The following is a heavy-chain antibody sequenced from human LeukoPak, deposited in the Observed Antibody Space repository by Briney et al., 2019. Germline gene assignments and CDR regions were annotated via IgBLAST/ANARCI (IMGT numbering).Heavy chain of an antibody. CDR1: GYIFTSQW. J-gene: IGHJ4*02. CDR2: IYPGDSDA. V-gene: IGHV5-51*01. CDR3: ARHGLSSGWSPDY. Sequence: GESLKISCQASGYIFTSQWIVWVRQMPGKGLEWMGVIYPGDSDATYSPSFQGQVTISADKSISTAYLQWSSLKASDTAMYYCARHGLSSGWSPDYWGQGTLVTVSS. D-gene: IGHD6-19*01.